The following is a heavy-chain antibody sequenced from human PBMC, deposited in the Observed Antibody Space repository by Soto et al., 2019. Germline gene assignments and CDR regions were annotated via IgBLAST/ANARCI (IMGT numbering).Heavy chain of an antibody. CDR3: ARGRHSSGWSWFDP. Sequence: LSLTCAVYGGSFSGYYWSWIRQPPGKGLEWIGEINHSGSTNYNPSLKSRVTISVDTSKNQFSLKLSSVTAADTAVYYCARGRHSSGWSWFDPWGQGTLVTVSS. V-gene: IGHV4-34*01. CDR1: GGSFSGYY. J-gene: IGHJ5*02. CDR2: INHSGST. D-gene: IGHD6-19*01.